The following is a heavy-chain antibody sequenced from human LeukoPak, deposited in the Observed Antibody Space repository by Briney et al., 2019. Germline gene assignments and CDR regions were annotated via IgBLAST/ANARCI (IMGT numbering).Heavy chain of an antibody. V-gene: IGHV3-21*01. D-gene: IGHD2-2*01. CDR3: ARVPYCSSTSCYFDY. Sequence: GGSLRLSCAASGFTFSSYSMNWVRQAPGKGLEWASSISSSSGYIYYADSVKGRFTISRDNAKNSLYLQMNSLRAEDTAVYYCARVPYCSSTSCYFDYWGQGTLVTVSS. J-gene: IGHJ4*02. CDR1: GFTFSSYS. CDR2: ISSSSGYI.